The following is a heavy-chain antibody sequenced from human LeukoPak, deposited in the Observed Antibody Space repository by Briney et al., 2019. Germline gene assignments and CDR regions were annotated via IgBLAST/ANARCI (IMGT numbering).Heavy chain of an antibody. D-gene: IGHD6-13*01. V-gene: IGHV5-51*01. Sequence: GESLKISCKGSGYTSTSYWIAWVRQMPGKGLEWMGIIYLGDSDTRCSPSFQGQVTISADKSIGTAYLQWRSLKASDTAMYYCARGSGDSSWSDYWGQGTLVTVSS. CDR3: ARGSGDSSWSDY. J-gene: IGHJ4*02. CDR2: IYLGDSDT. CDR1: GYTSTSYW.